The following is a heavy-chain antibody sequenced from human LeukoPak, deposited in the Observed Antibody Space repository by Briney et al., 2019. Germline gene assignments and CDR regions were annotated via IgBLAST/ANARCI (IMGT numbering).Heavy chain of an antibody. CDR1: GGSISSSSYC. V-gene: IGHV4-39*01. CDR2: IYYSGST. CDR3: ARRYYGSGSSFDY. Sequence: SETLSLTCTVSGGSISSSSYCWGWIRQPPGKGLEWIGSIYYSGSTYYNPSLKSRVTISVDTSKNQFSLKLSSVTAADTAVYYCARRYYGSGSSFDYWGQGTLVTVSS. D-gene: IGHD3-10*01. J-gene: IGHJ4*02.